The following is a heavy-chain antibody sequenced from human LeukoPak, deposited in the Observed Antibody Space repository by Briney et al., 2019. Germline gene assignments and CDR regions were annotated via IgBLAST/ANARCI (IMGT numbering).Heavy chain of an antibody. J-gene: IGHJ4*02. D-gene: IGHD2-15*01. Sequence: SGGSLRLSCAASGFTFSSYAMTWVRQAPGKGPEWVSSITAGGGTTYYAESVEGRFTISRDNSKTTLYVQMNCLRAEDTAICYCAKNNGGSGYSAADYWGQGTLVIVSS. CDR3: AKNNGGSGYSAADY. CDR1: GFTFSSYA. V-gene: IGHV3-23*01. CDR2: ITAGGGTT.